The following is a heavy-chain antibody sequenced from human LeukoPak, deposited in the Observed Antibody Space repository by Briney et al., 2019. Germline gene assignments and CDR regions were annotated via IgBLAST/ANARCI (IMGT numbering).Heavy chain of an antibody. D-gene: IGHD6-13*01. V-gene: IGHV4-39*01. CDR3: AGLGSSSWYVGD. J-gene: IGHJ4*02. CDR1: GGSISNSYYY. CDR2: MYYSGGT. Sequence: PSETLSLTCAVSGGSISNSYYYWGWIRQPPGKGLEWIGSMYYSGGTYYNPSLKSRVTISADTSKNQFSLKLSSVTAADTAVYYCAGLGSSSWYVGDWGQGTLVTVSS.